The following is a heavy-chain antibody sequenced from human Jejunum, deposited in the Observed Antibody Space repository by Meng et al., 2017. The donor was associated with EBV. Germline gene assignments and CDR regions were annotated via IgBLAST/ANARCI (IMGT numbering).Heavy chain of an antibody. CDR3: SHYIWGSYPAGAY. J-gene: IGHJ4*02. V-gene: IGHV4-4*02. CDR1: GGAMSRKNW. Sequence: HESRPRQGKPSDTQPLTCAVSGGAMSRKNWWSWSRQPPGKGLEWIGEIYQSGIVNYNPSLKSRVTISVDKSKNQFSLRLTSVTAADTAVYYCSHYIWGSYPAGAYWGQGTLVTVSS. D-gene: IGHD3-16*02. CDR2: IYQSGIV.